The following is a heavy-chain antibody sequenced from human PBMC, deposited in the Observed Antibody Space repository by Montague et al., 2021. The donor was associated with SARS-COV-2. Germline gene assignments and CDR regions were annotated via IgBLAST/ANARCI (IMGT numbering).Heavy chain of an antibody. CDR1: GFTFSSYA. V-gene: IGHV3-30-3*01. D-gene: IGHD3-10*01. Sequence: SLRLSCPASGFTFSSYAMHWVRQAPGKGLEWVAVISYDGSNKYXXXSXXXRFXISRDNSKNTLYLQMNSLRAEDTAVYYCARAAQKQYVLLWFGELLHDAFDIWGQGTMVTVSS. CDR3: ARAAQKQYVLLWFGELLHDAFDI. CDR2: ISYDGSNK. J-gene: IGHJ3*02.